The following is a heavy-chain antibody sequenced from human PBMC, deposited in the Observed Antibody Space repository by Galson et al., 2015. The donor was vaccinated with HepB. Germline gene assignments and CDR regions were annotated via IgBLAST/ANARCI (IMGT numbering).Heavy chain of an antibody. CDR2: ISSSSSYI. J-gene: IGHJ5*02. Sequence: SLRLSCAASGFTFSSYSMNWVRQAPGKGLEWVSSISSSSSYIYYADSVKGRFTISRDNAKNSLYLQMNSLRAEDTAVYYCARDWRRNYYGSGSYPENWFDPWGQGTLVTVSS. D-gene: IGHD3-10*01. CDR1: GFTFSSYS. V-gene: IGHV3-21*01. CDR3: ARDWRRNYYGSGSYPENWFDP.